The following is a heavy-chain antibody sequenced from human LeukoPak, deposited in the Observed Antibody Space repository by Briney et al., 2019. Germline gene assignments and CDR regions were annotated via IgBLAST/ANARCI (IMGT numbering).Heavy chain of an antibody. CDR1: GFTFSSYW. D-gene: IGHD5-12*01. J-gene: IGHJ4*02. Sequence: GGSLRLSCAASGFTFSSYWMSWVRQAPGKGLEWVADIKQDASEKYYVDSVKGRFTISRDNAKNSLYLQMNSLRVEDTAVYYCARPGGYGVQPLDYWGQGTLVTVSS. V-gene: IGHV3-7*01. CDR2: IKQDASEK. CDR3: ARPGGYGVQPLDY.